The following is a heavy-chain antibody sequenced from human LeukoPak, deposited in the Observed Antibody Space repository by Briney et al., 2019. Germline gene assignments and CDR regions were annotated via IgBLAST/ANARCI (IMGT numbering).Heavy chain of an antibody. D-gene: IGHD5-24*01. Sequence: GESLKISCKGFGYRFNNYWIGWVRQMSGKGLEWMGIIYPDDSNTKYTPSFEGQVTISVDKSINTAYLQWSSLKASDTAIYYCARRYGAGYSSSYYYYYMDVWGQGTTVTVSS. CDR2: IYPDDSNT. V-gene: IGHV5-51*01. J-gene: IGHJ6*03. CDR1: GYRFNNYW. CDR3: ARRYGAGYSSSYYYYYMDV.